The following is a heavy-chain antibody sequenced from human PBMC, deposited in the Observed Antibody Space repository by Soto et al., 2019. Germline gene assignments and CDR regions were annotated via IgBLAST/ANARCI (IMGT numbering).Heavy chain of an antibody. CDR2: INHSGST. CDR1: GGSFSGYY. CDR3: ARGYAKYYYDSSGYCFDY. Sequence: SETLSLTCAVYGGSFSGYYWSWSRQPPGKGLEWIGEINHSGSTNYNPSLKSRVTISVDTSKNQFSLKLSSVNAADTAVYYCARGYAKYYYDSSGYCFDYWGQGTLVTVS. J-gene: IGHJ4*02. V-gene: IGHV4-34*01. D-gene: IGHD3-22*01.